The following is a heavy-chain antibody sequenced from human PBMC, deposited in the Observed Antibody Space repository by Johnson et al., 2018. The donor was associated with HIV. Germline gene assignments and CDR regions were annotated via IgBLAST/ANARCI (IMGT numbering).Heavy chain of an antibody. D-gene: IGHD3-22*01. V-gene: IGHV3-30*03. J-gene: IGHJ3*02. Sequence: QGKRGEAGGGGGQQGGFLRLSCAASGFTFSSYGMSWVRQAPGKGLEWVAVISYDGSNKYYADSVKGRFTISRDNSKNTLYLQMNSLRAEDTAVYYCASGTYGYNYYDSSGYLMDAFDIWGQGTMVTVSS. CDR2: ISYDGSNK. CDR1: GFTFSSYG. CDR3: ASGTYGYNYYDSSGYLMDAFDI.